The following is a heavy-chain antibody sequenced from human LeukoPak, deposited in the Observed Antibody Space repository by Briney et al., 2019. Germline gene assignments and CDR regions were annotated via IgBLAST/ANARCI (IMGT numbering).Heavy chain of an antibody. D-gene: IGHD3-10*01. CDR3: ARTTMVRGTYYMDV. J-gene: IGHJ6*03. Sequence: SETLSLTCTVSGGSISSYYWSWIRQPPGKGLEWIGYIYYSGYTNYNPSLKSRVTVSVDTSKNQFSLKLSSVTAADTAVYYCARTTMVRGTYYMDVWGKGTTVTVSS. CDR2: IYYSGYT. V-gene: IGHV4-59*01. CDR1: GGSISSYY.